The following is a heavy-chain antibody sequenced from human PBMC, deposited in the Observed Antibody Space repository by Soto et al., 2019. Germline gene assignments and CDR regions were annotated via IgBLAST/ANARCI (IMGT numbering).Heavy chain of an antibody. J-gene: IGHJ5*02. D-gene: IGHD6-19*01. CDR3: AKHRLVLPREPFIDP. Sequence: PXGSLRLSCASSVFTFSSYAMSCVRHSPGKWLEWVSAISGSGGSTYYADSVKGRFTISRDNSKNTLYLQMNSLRAEDTAVYYCAKHRLVLPREPFIDPWGQGTLVTVSS. CDR1: VFTFSSYA. CDR2: ISGSGGST. V-gene: IGHV3-23*01.